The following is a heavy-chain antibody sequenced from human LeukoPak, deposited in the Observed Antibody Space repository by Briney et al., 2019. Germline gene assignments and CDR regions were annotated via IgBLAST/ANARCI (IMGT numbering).Heavy chain of an antibody. CDR3: ARAFCSGGSCYSIDY. D-gene: IGHD2-15*01. V-gene: IGHV1-69*05. Sequence: SVKVSCKASGGTFSSYAISWVRQAPGQGLEWMGRIIPIFGTANYAQKFQGRVTITTDESTSTAYMELSSLRSEDTAVYYCARAFCSGGSCYSIDYWGQGTLVTVTS. J-gene: IGHJ4*02. CDR1: GGTFSSYA. CDR2: IIPIFGTA.